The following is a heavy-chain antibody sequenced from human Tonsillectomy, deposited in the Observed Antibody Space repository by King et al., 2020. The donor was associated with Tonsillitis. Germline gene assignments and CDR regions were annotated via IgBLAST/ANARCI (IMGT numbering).Heavy chain of an antibody. J-gene: IGHJ3*02. Sequence: VQLVESGGGLVQPGGSLRLSCAASGFTFSSYWMSWVRQAPGKVLEWVANINEDGSEEYYVDSVMGQFTISRDNAENSLYLQMSSLRAEDTAVYYCARIYDQDAFDIWGQGTMVTVSS. V-gene: IGHV3-7*03. CDR1: GFTFSSYW. D-gene: IGHD2/OR15-2a*01. CDR2: INEDGSEE. CDR3: ARIYDQDAFDI.